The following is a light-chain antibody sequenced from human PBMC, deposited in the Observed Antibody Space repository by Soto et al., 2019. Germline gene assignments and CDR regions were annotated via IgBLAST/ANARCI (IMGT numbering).Light chain of an antibody. CDR1: NIGGKS. V-gene: IGLV3-21*02. J-gene: IGLJ2*01. CDR3: QAWDTSTDPVV. Sequence: SYELTQPPSVSVAPGQKARLTCGGNNIGGKSVHWYQHKPGQAPGLVVYDDSDRPSGIPERFSGSNSGNTATLTISEVEAGDEGHYYCQAWDTSTDPVVFGGGTKLTVL. CDR2: DDS.